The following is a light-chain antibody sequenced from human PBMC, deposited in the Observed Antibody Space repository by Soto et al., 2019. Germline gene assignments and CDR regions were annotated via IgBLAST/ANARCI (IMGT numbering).Light chain of an antibody. V-gene: IGKV3-11*01. CDR2: DAA. J-gene: IGKJ4*01. CDR1: QSVSTY. CDR3: QQRSNWPLT. Sequence: EIVLTQSPATLSVSPGEGATLSCRASQSVSTYLAWYQQKPGQAPRLLIYDAANRAAGIPARFSGSGFATDFTLTISSLQPEDFAVYYCQQRSNWPLTFGGGTKVEIK.